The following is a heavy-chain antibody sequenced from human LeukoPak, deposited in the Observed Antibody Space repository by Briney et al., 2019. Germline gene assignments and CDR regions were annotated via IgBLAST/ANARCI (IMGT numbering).Heavy chain of an antibody. CDR3: ARDRAYYYDSSGSREAFDI. Sequence: ASVKVSCKASGYTFTSYDINWVRQATGQGLEWMGWMNPNSGNTGYAQKFQGRVTMTRNTSISTAYMELRSLRSDDTAVYYCARDRAYYYDSSGSREAFDIWGQGTMVTVSS. CDR2: MNPNSGNT. D-gene: IGHD3-22*01. J-gene: IGHJ3*02. V-gene: IGHV1-8*01. CDR1: GYTFTSYD.